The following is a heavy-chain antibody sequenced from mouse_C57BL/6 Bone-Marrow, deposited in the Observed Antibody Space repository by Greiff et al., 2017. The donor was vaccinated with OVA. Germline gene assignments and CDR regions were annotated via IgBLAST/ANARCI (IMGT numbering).Heavy chain of an antibody. D-gene: IGHD1-1*01. Sequence: VQLQQSGAELVRPGASVKLSCTASGFNIKDDYMHWVKQRPEQGLEWIGWIDPENGDTEYASKFQGKASITADTSSNTAYLQLSSLTSEDTAVYYCTTVVTTVGRDYFGYWGQGTTLTVAS. CDR1: GFNIKDDY. CDR2: IDPENGDT. CDR3: TTVVTTVGRDYFGY. J-gene: IGHJ2*01. V-gene: IGHV14-4*01.